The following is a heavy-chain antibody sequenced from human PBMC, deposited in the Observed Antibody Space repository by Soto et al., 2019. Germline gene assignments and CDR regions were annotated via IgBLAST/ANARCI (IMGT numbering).Heavy chain of an antibody. CDR2: MYISGTT. V-gene: IGHV4-4*07. CDR1: GGSVTSNY. CDR3: ARERAAPSWIDP. J-gene: IGHJ5*02. D-gene: IGHD6-6*01. Sequence: QVQLQESGPGLVKPSETLSLTCTVSGGSVTSNYWTWIRQPAGKGLEWIGRMYISGTTDYNPSLRGRATMSVDTSKNQFSLTLTSVTAPDTAVYYCARERAAPSWIDPWGRGTLVTVSS.